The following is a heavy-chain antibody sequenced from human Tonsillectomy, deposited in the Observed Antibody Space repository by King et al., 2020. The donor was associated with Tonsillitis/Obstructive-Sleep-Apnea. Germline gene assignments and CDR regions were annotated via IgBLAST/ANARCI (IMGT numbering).Heavy chain of an antibody. CDR1: GFTFSDYY. CDR2: ISRSNTFT. V-gene: IGHV3-11*06. CDR3: ARHFATFYYYGGMDV. D-gene: IGHD1-26*01. Sequence: VQLVESGGDLVTPGGSLRLSCAASGFTFSDYYMSWIRQAPGKGLEWVSYISRSNTFTNYADSVKGRFTISRDNAKNSLYLQMNSLRAEDTAVYYCARHFATFYYYGGMDVWGQGTTVTVSS. J-gene: IGHJ6*02.